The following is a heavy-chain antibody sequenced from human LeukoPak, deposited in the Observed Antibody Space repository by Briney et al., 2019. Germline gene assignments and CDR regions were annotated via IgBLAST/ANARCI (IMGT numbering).Heavy chain of an antibody. CDR3: ARDMGLVAASEYFQQ. D-gene: IGHD2-15*01. CDR2: IYYNGST. J-gene: IGHJ1*01. V-gene: IGHV4-59*01. CDR1: GVSINNYY. Sequence: SETLSLTCAVSGVSINNYYWSWIRQPPGKGLEWIGNIYYNGSTTHNPSLKSRVTISVDTSKTQFSLSLSSVTAADTAVYYCARDMGLVAASEYFQQWGQGTLVTVSS.